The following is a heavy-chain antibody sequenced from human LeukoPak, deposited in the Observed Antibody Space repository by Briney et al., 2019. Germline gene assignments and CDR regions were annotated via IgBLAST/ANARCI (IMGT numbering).Heavy chain of an antibody. D-gene: IGHD1-26*01. J-gene: IGHJ4*02. V-gene: IGHV4-39*07. Sequence: PSETLSLTCTVSGGSISSSDYYWGWIRQPPGKGLEWIGCVYYSGTTYYNPSLESRISISVDTSMHQFSLKLSSVTAADTAVYYCARDSIRVGSPLDYWGQGTLVTVSS. CDR3: ARDSIRVGSPLDY. CDR2: VYYSGTT. CDR1: GGSISSSDYY.